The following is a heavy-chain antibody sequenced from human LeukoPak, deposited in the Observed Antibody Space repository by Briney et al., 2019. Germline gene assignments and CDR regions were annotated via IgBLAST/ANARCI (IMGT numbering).Heavy chain of an antibody. Sequence: PGGSLRLSCAASGFTFSSYWMSWVRQAPGKGLEWVANIKQDGSEKYYVDSVKGRFTISRDNAKNSLYLQMNSLRAEDTAVYYCAREAGRGSRARPFDYWGQGTLVTVSS. CDR3: AREAGRGSRARPFDY. V-gene: IGHV3-7*01. D-gene: IGHD1-26*01. CDR1: GFTFSSYW. J-gene: IGHJ4*02. CDR2: IKQDGSEK.